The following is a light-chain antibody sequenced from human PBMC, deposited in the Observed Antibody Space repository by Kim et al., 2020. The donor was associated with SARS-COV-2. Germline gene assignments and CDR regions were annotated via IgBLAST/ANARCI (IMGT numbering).Light chain of an antibody. V-gene: IGLV2-14*03. Sequence: QSALTQPASVSGSPGQSITISCTGSSSDVGGYNFVSWYQQHPGKAPKLVIYDVSNRPPGVSTRFSGSKSGNRASLTISGLQAEDEADYYCFSYTGSYTYVFGTGTKVTVL. CDR1: SSDVGGYNF. CDR3: FSYTGSYTYV. J-gene: IGLJ1*01. CDR2: DVS.